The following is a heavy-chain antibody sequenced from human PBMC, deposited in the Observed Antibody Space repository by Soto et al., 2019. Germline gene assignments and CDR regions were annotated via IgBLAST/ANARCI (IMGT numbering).Heavy chain of an antibody. Sequence: QVQVVESGGGVVRPGRSLRLSCAASGFNFNNYAMHWVRQAPGKGLEWVAVVSSDGTNTYYADSVKGRFTISRDSSNNTVSLQMNGLTSEDTAAYSCAKAGWGGDYYYGLDVWGQGTTVTVSS. CDR3: AKAGWGGDYYYGLDV. V-gene: IGHV3-30*18. CDR2: VSSDGTNT. D-gene: IGHD2-21*01. CDR1: GFNFNNYA. J-gene: IGHJ6*02.